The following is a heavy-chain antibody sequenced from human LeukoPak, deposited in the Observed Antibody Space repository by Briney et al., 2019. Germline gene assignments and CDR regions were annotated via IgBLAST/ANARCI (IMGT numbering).Heavy chain of an antibody. CDR1: GFTFSDYY. Sequence: PGGSLRLSCAASGFTFSDYYMSWIRQAPGKGLEWVSYISSSGSTIYYADSVKGRFTISRDNAKNSLYLQMNSLRAEDTAVYYCARDTPRGYSFYFDIWGQGTMVTVSS. CDR2: ISSSGSTI. J-gene: IGHJ3*02. D-gene: IGHD2-21*01. CDR3: ARDTPRGYSFYFDI. V-gene: IGHV3-11*01.